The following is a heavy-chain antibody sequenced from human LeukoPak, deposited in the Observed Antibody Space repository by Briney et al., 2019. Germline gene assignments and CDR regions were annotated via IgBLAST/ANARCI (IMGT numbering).Heavy chain of an antibody. V-gene: IGHV1-2*02. CDR2: INPNSGGT. CDR1: GYTFTSYG. D-gene: IGHD3-10*01. CDR3: ARDGPGGDAFVI. Sequence: ASVKVSCKASGYTFTSYGITWVRQAPGQGLEWMGWINPNSGGTNYAQSFQGRVTMTRDTSISTAYMELSSLRSDDTAVYYCARDGPGGDAFVIWGQGKMGTGS. J-gene: IGHJ3*02.